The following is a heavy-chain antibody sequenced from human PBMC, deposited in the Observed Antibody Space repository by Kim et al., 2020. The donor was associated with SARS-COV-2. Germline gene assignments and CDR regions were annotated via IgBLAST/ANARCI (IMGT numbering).Heavy chain of an antibody. CDR3: ARDGGRVGATDFDY. J-gene: IGHJ4*02. V-gene: IGHV1-18*01. D-gene: IGHD1-26*01. Sequence: AQKLQGRVTMTTDTSTSTAYMELRSLRSDDTAVYYCARDGGRVGATDFDYWGQGTLVTVSS.